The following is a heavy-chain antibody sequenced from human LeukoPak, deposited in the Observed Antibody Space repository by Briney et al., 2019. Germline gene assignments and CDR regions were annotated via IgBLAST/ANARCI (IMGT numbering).Heavy chain of an antibody. V-gene: IGHV3-7*01. CDR1: GFTFSSYW. J-gene: IGHJ4*02. Sequence: GGSLRLSCAASGFTFSSYWMAWVRQAPGKGLEWVANIKKDESEKYYVDSVKGRFTISRDNTKNSLYLQMNSLRVEDTAVYYCARDAAGLLWFGERGDYWGQGTLVTVSS. D-gene: IGHD3-10*01. CDR3: ARDAAGLLWFGERGDY. CDR2: IKKDESEK.